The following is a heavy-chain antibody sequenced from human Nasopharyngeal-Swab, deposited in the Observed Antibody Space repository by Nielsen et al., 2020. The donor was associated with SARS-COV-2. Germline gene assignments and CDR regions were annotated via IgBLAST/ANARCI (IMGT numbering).Heavy chain of an antibody. J-gene: IGHJ4*02. CDR2: INAGNGNT. V-gene: IGHV1-3*01. CDR3: ARGIAAAGTLDY. Sequence: ASVKVSCKASGYTFTSYALHWVRQAPGQRLEWMGRINAGNGNTKYSQKFQGRVTSTRDTSASTAYMELSSLRSEDTAVYYCARGIAAAGTLDYWGQGTLVTVSS. CDR1: GYTFTSYA. D-gene: IGHD6-13*01.